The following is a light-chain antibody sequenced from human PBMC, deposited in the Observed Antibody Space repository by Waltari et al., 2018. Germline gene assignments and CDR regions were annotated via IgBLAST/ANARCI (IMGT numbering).Light chain of an antibody. J-gene: IGKJ4*01. CDR2: DGS. CDR3: QQRSNWPLLT. Sequence: EVVLTPSLAILPVSPGDRATISCRASQNIGNNLPWYQQQPGKAPTLLMNDGSTSAASGPASMCSSSAATDDSLPIISLVPEDYAVDYCQQRSNWPLLTFGGGTKVEIK. CDR1: QNIGNN. V-gene: IGKV3-11*01.